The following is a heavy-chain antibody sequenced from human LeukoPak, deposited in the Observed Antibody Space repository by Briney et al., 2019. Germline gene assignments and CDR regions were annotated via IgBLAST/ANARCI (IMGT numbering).Heavy chain of an antibody. D-gene: IGHD5-18*01. CDR1: GFTFSSHG. V-gene: IGHV3-23*01. CDR3: ANGYNYGLDY. Sequence: PGGTLRLSCGASGFTFSSHGMNWVRQAPGKGLKWVSGISTSGGSTYYSDSVKGRFTISRDNSKNTLYLQMNSLRAEDTAVYYCANGYNYGLDYWGQGTLVTVSS. J-gene: IGHJ4*02. CDR2: ISTSGGST.